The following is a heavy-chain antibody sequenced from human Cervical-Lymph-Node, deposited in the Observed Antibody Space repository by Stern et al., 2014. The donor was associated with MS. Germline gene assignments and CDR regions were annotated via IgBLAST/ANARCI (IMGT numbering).Heavy chain of an antibody. CDR2: VSWNSDTI. V-gene: IGHV3-9*01. J-gene: IGHJ4*02. CDR3: AKGEASSITIAGTGIDY. CDR1: GFTFDDYG. D-gene: IGHD6-13*01. Sequence: QLVESGGGLVQPGRSLRLSCAVSGFTFDDYGMHWVRQAPGKGLEWVSGVSWNSDTIDYAESVKGRFTISRDNAKNSLYLRMSSLRAEDTAFYFCAKGEASSITIAGTGIDYWGQGTLVTVS.